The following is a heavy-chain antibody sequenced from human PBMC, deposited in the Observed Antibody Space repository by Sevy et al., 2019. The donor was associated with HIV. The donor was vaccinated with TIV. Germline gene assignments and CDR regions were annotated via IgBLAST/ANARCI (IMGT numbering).Heavy chain of an antibody. CDR3: ARDKGIVSRASPLDY. D-gene: IGHD1-26*01. CDR2: ISSSSSDI. Sequence: GGSLRLSCAASGFTFSSYSMNWVRQAPGKGLEWVSSISSSSSDIYYEDPVKGRFTISSDNAKNSRYLQMNSLRAEDTAVYYCARDKGIVSRASPLDYWGQGTLVTVSS. V-gene: IGHV3-21*01. CDR1: GFTFSSYS. J-gene: IGHJ4*02.